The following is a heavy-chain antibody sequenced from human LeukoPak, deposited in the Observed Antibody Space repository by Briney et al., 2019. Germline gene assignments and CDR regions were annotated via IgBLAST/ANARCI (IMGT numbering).Heavy chain of an antibody. CDR1: GFTVSSNY. CDR3: AKDHPDLLGYYYDSSGYYFDY. D-gene: IGHD3-22*01. V-gene: IGHV3-53*01. CDR2: IYSGGST. Sequence: GGSLRLSCAASGFTVSSNYMSWVRQAPGKGLEWVSVIYSGGSTYYADSVKGRFTISRDNSKNTLYLQMNSLRAEDTAVYYCAKDHPDLLGYYYDSSGYYFDYWGQGTLVTVSS. J-gene: IGHJ4*02.